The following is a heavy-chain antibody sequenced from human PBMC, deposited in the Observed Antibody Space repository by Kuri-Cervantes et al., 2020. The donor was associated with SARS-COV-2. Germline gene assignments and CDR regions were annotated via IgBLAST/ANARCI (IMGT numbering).Heavy chain of an antibody. D-gene: IGHD5-12*01. CDR3: ARDANYGSRLPRKFDY. CDR2: ISSSSSTI. J-gene: IGHJ4*02. Sequence: GGSLRLSCAASGFTFSSYRMSWVRQAPGKGLEWVSYISSSSSTIYYADSVKGRFTISRDNAKNSLYLQMNSLRDEDTAVYYCARDANYGSRLPRKFDYWGQGTLVTVSS. V-gene: IGHV3-48*02. CDR1: GFTFSSYR.